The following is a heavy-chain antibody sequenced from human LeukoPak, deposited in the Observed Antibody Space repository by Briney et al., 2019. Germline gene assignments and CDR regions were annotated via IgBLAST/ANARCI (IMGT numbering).Heavy chain of an antibody. V-gene: IGHV5-51*01. CDR2: IYLSDSDA. J-gene: IGHJ4*02. Sequence: GESLKISCNGSGYSSTSYWIAWVRQMPGKGLEWMGSIYLSDSDARYNPSLQGQVTMSADKSISTAYLQWSNLNAPDTALYFWARSGGSGWDEVLDYWGQGTLVTVSS. CDR1: GYSSTSYW. D-gene: IGHD6-19*01. CDR3: ARSGGSGWDEVLDY.